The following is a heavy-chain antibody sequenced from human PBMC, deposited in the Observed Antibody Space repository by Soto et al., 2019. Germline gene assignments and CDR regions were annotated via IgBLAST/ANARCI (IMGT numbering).Heavy chain of an antibody. CDR1: GFTFSSYW. V-gene: IGHV3-7*03. Sequence: PGGSLRLSCAASGFTFSSYWMSWVHQAPGKGLEWVANIKQDGSEKYYVDSVKGRFTISRDNAKNSLYLQMNSLRAEDTAVYYCAREVLRYFDWLLSSEGNWFDPWGQGTLVTVSS. J-gene: IGHJ5*02. CDR2: IKQDGSEK. CDR3: AREVLRYFDWLLSSEGNWFDP. D-gene: IGHD3-9*01.